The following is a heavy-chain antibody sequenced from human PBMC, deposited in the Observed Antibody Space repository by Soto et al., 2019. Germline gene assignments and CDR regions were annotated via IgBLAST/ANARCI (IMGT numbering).Heavy chain of an antibody. V-gene: IGHV4-39*01. CDR3: ASHYQFDSGSYPYFDY. D-gene: IGHD1-26*01. CDR1: GGSISSSSYY. Sequence: SETLSLTCTVSGGSISSSSYYWGWIRQPPGKGLEWIGSIYYSGSTYYNPSLKSRVTISVDTSKNQFSLKLSSVTAADTAVYYCASHYQFDSGSYPYFDYWGQGTLVTVS. CDR2: IYYSGST. J-gene: IGHJ4*02.